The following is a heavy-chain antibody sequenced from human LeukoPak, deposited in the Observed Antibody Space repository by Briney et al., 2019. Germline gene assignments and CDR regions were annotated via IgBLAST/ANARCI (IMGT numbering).Heavy chain of an antibody. CDR2: INPNSGGT. CDR1: GYTFTGYY. V-gene: IGHV1-2*02. D-gene: IGHD6-13*01. Sequence: ASVKVSCKASGYTFTGYYMHWVRQAPGQGLEWMGWINPNSGGTNYAQKFQGRVTMTRDTSISTAYMELSRLRSDDTAVYYCARVRPRGTALDYWGQGTLVTVSS. CDR3: ARVRPRGTALDY. J-gene: IGHJ4*02.